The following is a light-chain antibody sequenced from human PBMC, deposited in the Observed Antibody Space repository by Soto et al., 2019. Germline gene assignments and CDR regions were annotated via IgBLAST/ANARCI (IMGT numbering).Light chain of an antibody. J-gene: IGKJ2*01. CDR3: QQYNNWPMYT. Sequence: EIVMTQSPATLSVSPGERATLSCRASQSVSSNLVWYQQKPGQAPRLLIYGASTRATGIPAWFSGSGSGTEFTLTISSLQSEDFAVYYCQQYNNWPMYTFGQGTKLEIK. CDR2: GAS. V-gene: IGKV3-15*01. CDR1: QSVSSN.